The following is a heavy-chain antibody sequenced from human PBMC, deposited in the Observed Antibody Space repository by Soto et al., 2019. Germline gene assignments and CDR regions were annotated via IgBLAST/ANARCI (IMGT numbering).Heavy chain of an antibody. J-gene: IGHJ4*02. CDR2: IKPGTSDI. Sequence: GESLKISCKGVGYKFGSAWIGWVRQMPGKGLEWMGIIKPGTSDIRYSPSCRGHVTISADEAVSTAYLQWSSLKASDTAMYYCARQLSHICDSWGQGTLVTSPQ. CDR3: ARQLSHICDS. D-gene: IGHD3-3*02. V-gene: IGHV5-51*01. CDR1: GYKFGSAW.